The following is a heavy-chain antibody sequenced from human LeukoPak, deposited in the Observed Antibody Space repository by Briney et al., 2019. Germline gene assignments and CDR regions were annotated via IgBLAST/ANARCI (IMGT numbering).Heavy chain of an antibody. V-gene: IGHV4-4*07. CDR2: IYTSGST. CDR1: GGSISSYY. Sequence: TSETLSLTCTVSGGSISSYYWSWIRQPAGKGLEWIGRIYTSGSTNYNPSLKSRVTILVGTSKDQFSLKLSSVTAADTAMYYCARDPATECSNGVCYKASWFDPWGQGTLVTVSS. J-gene: IGHJ5*02. CDR3: ARDPATECSNGVCYKASWFDP. D-gene: IGHD2-8*01.